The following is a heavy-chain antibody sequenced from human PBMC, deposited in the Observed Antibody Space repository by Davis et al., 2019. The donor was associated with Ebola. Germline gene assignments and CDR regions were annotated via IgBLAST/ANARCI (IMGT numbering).Heavy chain of an antibody. CDR3: ARVIGQQDWYFDL. J-gene: IGHJ2*01. Sequence: PGGSLRLSCAASGFTVSSYYMSWVRQAPGKGLEWVSIIYSDGRTYYTDSVKGRFTISRDNSGNTVYLQMNSLRAEDTAVYYCARVIGQQDWYFDLWGRGTQVTVSS. CDR1: GFTVSSYY. V-gene: IGHV3-53*01. CDR2: IYSDGRT. D-gene: IGHD6-13*01.